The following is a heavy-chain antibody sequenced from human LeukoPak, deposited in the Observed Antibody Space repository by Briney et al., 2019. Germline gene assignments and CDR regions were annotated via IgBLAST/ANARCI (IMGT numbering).Heavy chain of an antibody. CDR3: AGDRDGYNPFDY. D-gene: IGHD5-24*01. CDR2: ISWNSGSI. Sequence: GGSLRLSCAASGFTFDDYAMHWVRQAPGKGLEWVSGISWNSGSIGYADSVKGRFTISRDNAKNSLYLQMNSLRAEDTALYYCAGDRDGYNPFDYWGQGTLVTVSS. V-gene: IGHV3-9*01. J-gene: IGHJ4*02. CDR1: GFTFDDYA.